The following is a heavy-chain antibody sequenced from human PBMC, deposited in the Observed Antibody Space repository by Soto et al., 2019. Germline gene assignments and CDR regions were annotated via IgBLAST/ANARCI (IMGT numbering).Heavy chain of an antibody. Sequence: VHLVESGGGVVQPGTSLRLSCAASGFTFSDHAMYWVRQAPGKGLEWVAVIWNDGIKKFYAESVKGRLTISRDNSKNILYLQINDLRVEDRGVYYCARDPERWIPRRGGVYGTDVWAQGTTVTVSS. J-gene: IGHJ6*02. D-gene: IGHD5-18*01. CDR3: ARDPERWIPRRGGVYGTDV. CDR2: IWNDGIKK. V-gene: IGHV3-33*01. CDR1: GFTFSDHA.